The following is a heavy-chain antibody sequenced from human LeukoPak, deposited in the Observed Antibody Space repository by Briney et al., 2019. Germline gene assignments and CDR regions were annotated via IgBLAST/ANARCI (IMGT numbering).Heavy chain of an antibody. V-gene: IGHV1-46*01. D-gene: IGHD6-19*01. J-gene: IGHJ3*02. CDR3: ARVRDSGWYPERVDAFDI. CDR2: INPSGGST. Sequence: GASVKVSCKASGGTFSSYAISWVRQAPGQGLEWMGIINPSGGSTSYAQKFQGRVTMTRDTSTSTVYMELSSLRSEDTAVYYCARVRDSGWYPERVDAFDIWGQGTMVTVSS. CDR1: GGTFSSYA.